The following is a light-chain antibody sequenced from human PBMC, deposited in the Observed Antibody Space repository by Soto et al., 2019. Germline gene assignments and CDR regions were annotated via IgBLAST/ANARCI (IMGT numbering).Light chain of an antibody. Sequence: QSALTQPASVSGSPGQSVTISCTGTSSDIGSYNYVSWYQQHPGKAPQLMIYKVSNRPSGVSDRFAGFKSGNTASLTISGLQAEDEDDYYCNSYTSSSARVFGGGTQLTVL. V-gene: IGLV2-14*01. CDR2: KVS. CDR1: SSDIGSYNY. J-gene: IGLJ3*02. CDR3: NSYTSSSARV.